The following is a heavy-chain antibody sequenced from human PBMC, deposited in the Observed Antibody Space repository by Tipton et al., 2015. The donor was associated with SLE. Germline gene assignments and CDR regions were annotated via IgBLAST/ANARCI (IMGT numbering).Heavy chain of an antibody. Sequence: SLRLSCAASGFTFSSYSMNWVRQAPGKGLEWVSSISSSSSYIYYADSVKGRFTISRDNAKNSLYLQMNTLRAEDTAVYYCAKDSGSYRYYFDYWGQGTLVTVSS. CDR2: ISSSSSYI. V-gene: IGHV3-21*04. CDR1: GFTFSSYS. CDR3: AKDSGSYRYYFDY. D-gene: IGHD1-26*01. J-gene: IGHJ4*02.